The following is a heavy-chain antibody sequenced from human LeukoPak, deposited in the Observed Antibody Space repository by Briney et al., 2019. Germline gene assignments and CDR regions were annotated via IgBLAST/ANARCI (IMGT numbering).Heavy chain of an antibody. Sequence: GRSLRLSCAASGFTFSSYGMHWVRQAPGKGLEWVAVIWYDGSNKYYADSVKGRFTISRDNSKNTLYLQMNSLRAEDTAVYYCARDADYYGSGSYDVDYRGQGTLVTVSS. V-gene: IGHV3-33*01. CDR3: ARDADYYGSGSYDVDY. D-gene: IGHD3-10*01. J-gene: IGHJ4*02. CDR1: GFTFSSYG. CDR2: IWYDGSNK.